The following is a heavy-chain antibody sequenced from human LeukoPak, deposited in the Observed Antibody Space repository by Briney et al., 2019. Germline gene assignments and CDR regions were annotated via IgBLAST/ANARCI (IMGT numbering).Heavy chain of an antibody. CDR3: ARGHYGSGNIDY. V-gene: IGHV1-8*01. J-gene: IGHJ4*02. Sequence: GASVKVSCKASGYTFTSYDINWARQATERGHEWMGWMNPNSGNTGYAQKFQGRVTMTRNTSISTAYMELSSLRSEDAAVYYCARGHYGSGNIDYWGQGTLVTVSS. D-gene: IGHD3-10*01. CDR1: GYTFTSYD. CDR2: MNPNSGNT.